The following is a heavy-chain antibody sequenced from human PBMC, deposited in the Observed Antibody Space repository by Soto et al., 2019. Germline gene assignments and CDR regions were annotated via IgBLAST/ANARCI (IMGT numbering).Heavy chain of an antibody. CDR1: GFTFSNYA. D-gene: IGHD2-2*01. CDR3: AKAHCSGTRCYGYHYNGMDV. J-gene: IGHJ6*02. Sequence: EVQLLESGGDLIHPGGSLRLSCAASGFTFSNYAMTWVRQAPGKGLQWVSGISGSGGSIYYVDSVKGRFTISRDNSRQTVYRQMSSLRAEDTAIYYCAKAHCSGTRCYGYHYNGMDVWGQGTTVIVSS. V-gene: IGHV3-23*01. CDR2: ISGSGGSI.